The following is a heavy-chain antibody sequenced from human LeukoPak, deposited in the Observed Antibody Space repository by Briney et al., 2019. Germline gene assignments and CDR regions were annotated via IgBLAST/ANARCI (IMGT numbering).Heavy chain of an antibody. V-gene: IGHV3-30-3*01. D-gene: IGHD1-26*01. Sequence: PGRSLRLSCAASGFTFSNNAMHWVRQAPGRGLEWVAVVSYDGSNKYYADSVKGRFTISRDNSKNTLSLQMNSLRPEDTAVYYCAKDYSGNYYKGFDYWGQGTLVTVSS. CDR3: AKDYSGNYYKGFDY. J-gene: IGHJ4*02. CDR2: VSYDGSNK. CDR1: GFTFSNNA.